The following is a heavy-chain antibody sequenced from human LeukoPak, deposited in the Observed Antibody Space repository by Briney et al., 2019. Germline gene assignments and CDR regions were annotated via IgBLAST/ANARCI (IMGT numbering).Heavy chain of an antibody. CDR2: INHSGST. J-gene: IGHJ6*03. V-gene: IGHV4-34*01. CDR1: GGSFSGYY. Sequence: SETLSLTCAVYGGSFSGYYWSWIRQPPGKGLEWIGEINHSGSTNCNPSLKSRVTISVDTSKNQFSLKLSSVTAADTAVYYCARARKSAYYYMDVWGKGTTVTVSS. D-gene: IGHD1-14*01. CDR3: ARARKSAYYYMDV.